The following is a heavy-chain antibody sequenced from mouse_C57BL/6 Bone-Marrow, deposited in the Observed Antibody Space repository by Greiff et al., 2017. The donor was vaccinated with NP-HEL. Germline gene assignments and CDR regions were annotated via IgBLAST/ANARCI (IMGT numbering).Heavy chain of an antibody. V-gene: IGHV1-80*01. Sequence: QVQLQQSGAELVKPGASVKISCKASGYAFSSYWMNWVKQRPGKGLEWIGQIYPGDGDTNYNGKFKGKATLTADKSSSTAYMQLSSLTSEDSAVYFCAGNCSSGYLDYWGQGTTLTVSS. CDR2: IYPGDGDT. CDR3: AGNCSSGYLDY. J-gene: IGHJ2*01. D-gene: IGHD6-1*01. CDR1: GYAFSSYW.